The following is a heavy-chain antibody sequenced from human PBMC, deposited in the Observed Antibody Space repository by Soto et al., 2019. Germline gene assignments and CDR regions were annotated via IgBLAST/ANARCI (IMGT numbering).Heavy chain of an antibody. Sequence: QVQLVQSGAEVKKPGASVKVSCKASGYTFTSYGISWVRQAPGQGLEWMGWISAYNGNTNYAQKSQGRVTITTDTSTSTAYMELRSLRSDDTAVYYCARDLYPCFGEFPADYWGQGTLVTVSS. CDR3: ARDLYPCFGEFPADY. CDR2: ISAYNGNT. V-gene: IGHV1-18*01. J-gene: IGHJ4*02. CDR1: GYTFTSYG. D-gene: IGHD3-10*01.